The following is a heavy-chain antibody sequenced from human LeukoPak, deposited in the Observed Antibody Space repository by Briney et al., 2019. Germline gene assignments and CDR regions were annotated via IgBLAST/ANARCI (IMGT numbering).Heavy chain of an antibody. CDR3: ARVRGPTNPDVWGYFDY. Sequence: ASVKVSCKASGYTFTGYYMHWVQQAPGQGLEWMGWINPNSGGTNYAQKFQGRVTMTRDTSISTAYMELSRLRSDDTAVYYCARVRGPTNPDVWGYFDYWGQGTLVTVSS. J-gene: IGHJ4*02. V-gene: IGHV1-2*02. D-gene: IGHD2-8*01. CDR1: GYTFTGYY. CDR2: INPNSGGT.